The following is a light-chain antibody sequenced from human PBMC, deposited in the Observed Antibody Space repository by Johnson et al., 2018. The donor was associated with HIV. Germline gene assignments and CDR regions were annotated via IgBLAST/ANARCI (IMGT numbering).Light chain of an antibody. Sequence: QSVLTQPPSVSAAPGQRVTISCSGSSSNIGNNYVSWYQQLPGTAPKLLIYDNNKRPSGIPDRFSGSKSGTSATLGITGLQTGDEADYYCGTWDSSRSARWFFGTGTKVTVL. V-gene: IGLV1-51*01. J-gene: IGLJ1*01. CDR3: GTWDSSRSARWF. CDR1: SSNIGNNY. CDR2: DNN.